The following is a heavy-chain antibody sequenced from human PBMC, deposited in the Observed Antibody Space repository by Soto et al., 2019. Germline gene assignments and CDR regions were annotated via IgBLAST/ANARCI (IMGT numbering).Heavy chain of an antibody. V-gene: IGHV3-23*01. J-gene: IGHJ6*02. CDR2: INSDGSST. CDR3: ATVAAAMHYYYYGMDV. D-gene: IGHD2-15*01. CDR1: EFTFSSYA. Sequence: GGSLRLSCAASEFTFSSYAMTWVRQAPGKGLEWVSRINSDGSSTSYADSVKGRFTISRDNSKNTLYLQMNSLRAEDTAVYYCATVAAAMHYYYYGMDVWGQGTTVTVSS.